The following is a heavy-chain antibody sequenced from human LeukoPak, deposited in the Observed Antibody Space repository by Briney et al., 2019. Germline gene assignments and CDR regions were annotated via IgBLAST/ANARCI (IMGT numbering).Heavy chain of an antibody. CDR2: IIPIFGTA. D-gene: IGHD3-16*01. CDR1: GVTFSSYN. Sequence: RASVKVSCKASGVTFSSYNINWVREAPGQGLEWMGGIIPIFGTANYAQKFRGRVTITADKSTRTAYMELSSLRSEDTAVYYCARDNDSRDPPHFDYWGQGTLVTVSS. CDR3: ARDNDSRDPPHFDY. J-gene: IGHJ4*02. V-gene: IGHV1-69*06.